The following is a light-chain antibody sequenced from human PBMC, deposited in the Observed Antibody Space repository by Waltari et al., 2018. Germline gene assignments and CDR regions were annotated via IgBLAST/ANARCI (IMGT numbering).Light chain of an antibody. J-gene: IGKJ1*01. CDR3: QQRSNWPPGTWT. CDR2: DAS. V-gene: IGKV3-11*01. Sequence: EIVLTQSPATLSLSPGERATLSCRASQSVSSYLAWYQQKPGQAPRLLIYDASNRATGIPARFSGSGSGTDFTLTISSLEPEDVAVYYCQQRSNWPPGTWTFGQGTKVEIK. CDR1: QSVSSY.